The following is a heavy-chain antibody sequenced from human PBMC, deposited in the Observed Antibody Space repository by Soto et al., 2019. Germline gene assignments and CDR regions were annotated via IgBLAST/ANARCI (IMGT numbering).Heavy chain of an antibody. D-gene: IGHD3-3*01. J-gene: IGHJ4*02. CDR3: AKGLRFLEWLPRDY. V-gene: IGHV3-9*01. CDR1: GFTFDDYA. Sequence: GGSLRLSCAASGFTFDDYAMHWVRQAPGKGLEWVSGISWNSGSIGYADSVKGRFTISRDNAKNSLYLQMNSLRAEDTALYYCAKGLRFLEWLPRDYWGQGTLVTVSS. CDR2: ISWNSGSI.